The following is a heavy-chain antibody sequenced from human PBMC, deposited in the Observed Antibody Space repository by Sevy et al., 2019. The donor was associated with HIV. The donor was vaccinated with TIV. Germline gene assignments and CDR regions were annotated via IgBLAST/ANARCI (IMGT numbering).Heavy chain of an antibody. D-gene: IGHD6-13*01. CDR1: GFTFSSYS. CDR3: ARVGSSGEQRLVRGYFDY. V-gene: IGHV3-21*06. CDR2: ISSSSSFI. J-gene: IGHJ4*02. Sequence: GGSLRLSCAASGFTFSSYSLNWVRQAPGKGLEWVSSISSSSSFIYYADSVKGRFTISRDNAKNSVYLQLDSLRVEDTAVYYCARVGSSGEQRLVRGYFDYWGQGTLVTVSS.